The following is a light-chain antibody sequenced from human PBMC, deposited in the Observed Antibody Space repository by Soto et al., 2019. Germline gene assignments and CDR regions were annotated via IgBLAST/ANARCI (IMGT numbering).Light chain of an antibody. CDR3: QTWGTGIRV. CDR1: SGHSSYA. J-gene: IGLJ1*01. V-gene: IGLV4-69*01. CDR2: LNSDGSH. Sequence: QSVLTHPPSASASLGASVKLTCTLSSGHSSYAIAWHQQQPEKGPRYLMKLNSDGSHSKGDGIPDRFSGSSSGAERYLTISSLQSEDEADYYCQTWGTGIRVFGTGTKVTVL.